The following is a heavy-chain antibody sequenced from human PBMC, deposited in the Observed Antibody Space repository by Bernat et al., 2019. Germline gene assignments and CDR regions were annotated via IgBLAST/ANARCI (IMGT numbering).Heavy chain of an antibody. V-gene: IGHV3-64D*06. Sequence: EVQLVESGGALVQPGGSLRLSCSASGFTFSNYAMHWVRQAPGKGLEYVSAISSNGGSTYYADSVKGRFTISRDNSKNTLYLQMSSLRAEDTAVYYCVKTGIAVTGPFDYWGQGTLVTVSS. CDR1: GFTFSNYA. CDR3: VKTGIAVTGPFDY. CDR2: ISSNGGST. D-gene: IGHD6-19*01. J-gene: IGHJ4*02.